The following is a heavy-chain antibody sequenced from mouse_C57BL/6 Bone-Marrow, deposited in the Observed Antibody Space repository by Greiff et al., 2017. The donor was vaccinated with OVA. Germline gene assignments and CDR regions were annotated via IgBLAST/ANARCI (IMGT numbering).Heavy chain of an antibody. D-gene: IGHD3-2*02. V-gene: IGHV1-50*01. J-gene: IGHJ3*01. CDR2: IDPSDSYT. CDR3: ARCGAAQAFFAY. Sequence: VKLQQPGAELVKPGASVKLSCKASGYTFTSYWMQWVKQRPGQGLEWIGEIDPSDSYTNYNQKFKGKATLTVDTSSSTAYMQLSSLTSEDSAVYYCARCGAAQAFFAYWGQGTLVTVSA. CDR1: GYTFTSYW.